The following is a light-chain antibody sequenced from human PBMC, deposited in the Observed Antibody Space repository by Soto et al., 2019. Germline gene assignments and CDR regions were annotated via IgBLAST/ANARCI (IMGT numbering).Light chain of an antibody. V-gene: IGKV1-5*03. Sequence: DIQMTQSPSTLSASVGDRVTITCRASQSISSWLAWYQQKPGKAPKLLIYKASSLESGVPSRFSGSGSGTEFTVTISSLQPDDFATYYCQQYNSYPFTFGQGPRLEIK. CDR3: QQYNSYPFT. CDR1: QSISSW. CDR2: KAS. J-gene: IGKJ5*01.